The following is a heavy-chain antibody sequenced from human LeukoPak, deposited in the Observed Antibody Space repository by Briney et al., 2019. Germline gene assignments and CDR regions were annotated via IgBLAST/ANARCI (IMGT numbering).Heavy chain of an antibody. D-gene: IGHD2-2*03. CDR1: GFTFSSYA. CDR3: ARALGYCSSTSCYAGYYYYGMDV. CDR2: ISGSGGST. Sequence: GGSLRLSCAASGFTFSSYAMSWVRQAPGKGLEWVSAISGSGGSTYYADSVKGRFTISRDNSKNTLYLQMNSLRAEDTTVYYCARALGYCSSTSCYAGYYYYGMDVWGQGTTVTVSS. V-gene: IGHV3-23*01. J-gene: IGHJ6*02.